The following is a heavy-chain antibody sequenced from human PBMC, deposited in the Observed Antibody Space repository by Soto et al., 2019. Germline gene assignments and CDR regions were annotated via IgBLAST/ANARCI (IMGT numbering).Heavy chain of an antibody. D-gene: IGHD6-19*01. CDR3: AKDRKSGSGWYWDY. V-gene: IGHV3-23*01. CDR1: GFTFNTYG. Sequence: GGSLRLSCAASGFTFNTYGMSWVRQAPGKGLEWVSGISGSGSSTYYADSVKGRFTISRDNPKNTLYLQMNSLTAEDTAVYYCAKDRKSGSGWYWDYWGQGTLVTVSS. CDR2: ISGSGSST. J-gene: IGHJ4*02.